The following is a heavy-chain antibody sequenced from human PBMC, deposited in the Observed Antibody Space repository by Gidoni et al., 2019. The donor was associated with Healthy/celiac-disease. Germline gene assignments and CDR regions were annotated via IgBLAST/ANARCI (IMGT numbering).Heavy chain of an antibody. Sequence: EVQLVQSGAEVKKPGESLKISCKGSGYSFTSYWIGWVRQMPGKGLEWMGIIYPGDSDTRYGPSFQGQVTISADKSISTAYLQWSSLKASDTAMYYCARILRGCTNGVCYFDYWGQGTLVTVSS. D-gene: IGHD2-8*01. CDR3: ARILRGCTNGVCYFDY. J-gene: IGHJ4*02. V-gene: IGHV5-51*01. CDR2: IYPGDSDT. CDR1: GYSFTSYW.